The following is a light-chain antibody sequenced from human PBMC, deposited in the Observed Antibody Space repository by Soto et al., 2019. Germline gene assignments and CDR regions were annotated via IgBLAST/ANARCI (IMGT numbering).Light chain of an antibody. V-gene: IGKV3-20*01. CDR3: QHYGSSLFT. CDR1: QSVSSNY. J-gene: IGKJ3*01. Sequence: EIVLTQSPGTLSLSPGERAILSCRASQSVSSNYLAWYQQKPGQAPRLLIYGASSRATGIPDRFSGSGSGTEFTLTISRLEPEDFAVYYCQHYGSSLFTFGPGTKVDIK. CDR2: GAS.